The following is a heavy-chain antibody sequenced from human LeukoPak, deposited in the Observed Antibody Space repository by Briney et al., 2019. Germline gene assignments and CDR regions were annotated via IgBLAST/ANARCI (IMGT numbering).Heavy chain of an antibody. CDR3: ARRVGSPRNYYFDY. CDR1: GYTFTTHW. V-gene: IGHV5-51*01. Sequence: GESLKISCKASGYTFTTHWIAWVRQMPGKGPEWMGIIYPDDSDTKYSPSFQGQVTISADKSISTAYLQWSSLKASDTAMYYCARRVGSPRNYYFDYWGQGTLVTVSS. J-gene: IGHJ4*02. D-gene: IGHD1-14*01. CDR2: IYPDDSDT.